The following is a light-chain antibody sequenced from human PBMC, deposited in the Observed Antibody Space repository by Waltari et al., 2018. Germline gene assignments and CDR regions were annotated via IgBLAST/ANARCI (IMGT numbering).Light chain of an antibody. CDR3: SSQSTKNGVI. CDR1: SSDVGGDDS. J-gene: IGLJ2*01. CDR2: DVN. V-gene: IGLV2-14*03. Sequence: QSALTQPASVSGSPGQSITISCTGSSSDVGGDDSVSWYEDHPDQAPKVIIYDVNKRPSVVSDRFSGSKSGNTASLTISGLQAADEATFYCSSQSTKNGVIFGGGTKVTVL.